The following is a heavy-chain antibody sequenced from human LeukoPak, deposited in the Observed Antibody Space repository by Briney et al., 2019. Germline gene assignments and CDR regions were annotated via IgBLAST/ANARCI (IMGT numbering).Heavy chain of an antibody. D-gene: IGHD6-13*01. J-gene: IGHJ4*02. Sequence: PGGSLRLSCAASGFTFSTYEMNWVRQAPGKGLEGLSYITSSGSGVHYADSVKGRFTISRDNAENSLYLQMNSLRADDTAVYYCARTPSSSSSWHWGRGTLVTVSS. CDR3: ARTPSSSSSWH. CDR1: GFTFSTYE. V-gene: IGHV3-48*03. CDR2: ITSSGSGV.